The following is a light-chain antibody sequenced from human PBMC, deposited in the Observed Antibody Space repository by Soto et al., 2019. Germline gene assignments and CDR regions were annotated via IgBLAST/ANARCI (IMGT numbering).Light chain of an antibody. V-gene: IGLV1-40*01. CDR2: GNK. CDR3: QSYDSSLSVSYV. Sequence: QSVLTQPPSVSGAPGQRVTISCTGSSSNIGAGYDVHWYQQRPGTAPKLLIYGNKNRPSGVPDRFSSSKSGTSASLAITGLQAEDEADYYCQSYDSSLSVSYVFGTGTKLTVL. CDR1: SSNIGAGYD. J-gene: IGLJ1*01.